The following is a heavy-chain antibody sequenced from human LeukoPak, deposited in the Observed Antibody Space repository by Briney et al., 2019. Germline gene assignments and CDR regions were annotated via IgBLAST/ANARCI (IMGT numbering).Heavy chain of an antibody. V-gene: IGHV4-59*11. D-gene: IGHD3-22*01. CDR2: IYYSGST. CDR1: GGSISSHY. Sequence: PSQTLSLTCIVSGGSISSHYWSWIRQPPGKGLEYIGYIYYSGSTDYNPSLKSRGTISLDTSKNQFSLNLTSVTAADTAVYYCARRSGVLDSRDSRYYFDHWGQGTLVTVSS. J-gene: IGHJ4*02. CDR3: ARRSGVLDSRDSRYYFDH.